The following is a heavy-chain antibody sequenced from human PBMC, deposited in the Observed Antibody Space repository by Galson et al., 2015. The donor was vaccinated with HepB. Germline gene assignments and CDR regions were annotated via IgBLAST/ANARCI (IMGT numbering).Heavy chain of an antibody. D-gene: IGHD6-19*01. Sequence: SVKVSCKASGYTFTSYYMRWVRQAPGQGLEWMGIINLSGGSTSFAQKFQGRVTMTRDTSTSTVYMELSSLRSEDTAVYYCARAPERSSGSDYWGQGTLVTVSS. J-gene: IGHJ4*02. CDR3: ARAPERSSGSDY. V-gene: IGHV1-46*01. CDR1: GYTFTSYY. CDR2: INLSGGST.